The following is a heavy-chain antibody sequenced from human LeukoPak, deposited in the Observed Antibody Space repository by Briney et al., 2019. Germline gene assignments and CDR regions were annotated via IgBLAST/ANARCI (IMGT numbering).Heavy chain of an antibody. J-gene: IGHJ4*02. CDR1: GVSISRSSYF. Sequence: SETLSLTCTVSGVSISRSSYFWGWIRQPPGKGLEWIGSVYYSGSTNYNPSLKSRVTISLDTSKNQFSLELSSVTAADTAVYYCASLNWRYFDYWGQGTLVTVSS. CDR3: ASLNWRYFDY. V-gene: IGHV4-39*07. CDR2: VYYSGST. D-gene: IGHD1-1*01.